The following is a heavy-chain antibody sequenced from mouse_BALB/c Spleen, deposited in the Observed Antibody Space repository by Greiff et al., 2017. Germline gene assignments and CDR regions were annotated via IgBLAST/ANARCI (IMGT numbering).Heavy chain of an antibody. CDR3: ARHEGYFDY. CDR2: INSNGGST. V-gene: IGHV5-6-2*01. CDR1: GFTFSSYY. Sequence: EVQLVESGGGLVKLGGSLKLSCAASGFTFSSYYMSWVRQTPEKRLELVAAINSNGGSTYYPDTVKGRFTISRDNAKNTLYLQMSSLKSEDTALYYCARHEGYFDYWGQGTTLTVSS. J-gene: IGHJ2*01.